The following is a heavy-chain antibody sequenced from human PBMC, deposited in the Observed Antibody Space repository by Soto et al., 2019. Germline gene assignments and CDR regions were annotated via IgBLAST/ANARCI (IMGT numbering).Heavy chain of an antibody. CDR3: ATTLIKDYCGNQEDDAFDI. CDR1: GGTFSSYA. J-gene: IGHJ3*02. Sequence: QVQLVQSGAEVKKPGSSVKVSCKASGGTFSSYAISWVRQAPGQGLEWMGGIIPIFGTANYAQKFQGRVTITADESTSTAYMELSSLRSEDTAVYYCATTLIKDYCGNQEDDAFDIWGQGTMVTVSS. V-gene: IGHV1-69*01. CDR2: IIPIFGTA. D-gene: IGHD4-17*01.